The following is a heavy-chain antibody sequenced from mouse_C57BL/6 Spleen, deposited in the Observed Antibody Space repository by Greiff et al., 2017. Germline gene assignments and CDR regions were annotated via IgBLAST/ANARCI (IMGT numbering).Heavy chain of an antibody. CDR3: ARGDPTIVTTPSYAMDY. D-gene: IGHD2-5*01. J-gene: IGHJ4*01. CDR2: IYPGSGST. CDR1: GYTFTSYW. V-gene: IGHV1-55*01. Sequence: QVQLQQPGAELVKPGASVKMSCKASGYTFTSYWITWVKQRPGQGLEWIGDIYPGSGSTNYNEKFKSKATLTVDPSSSTAYMQLSSLTSEDSAVYYCARGDPTIVTTPSYAMDYWGQGTSVTVSS.